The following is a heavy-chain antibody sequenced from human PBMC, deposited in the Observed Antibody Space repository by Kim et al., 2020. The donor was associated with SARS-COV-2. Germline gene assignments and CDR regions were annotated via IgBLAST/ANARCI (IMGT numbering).Heavy chain of an antibody. CDR3: ARVRLFYGYVWGSFPALEY. V-gene: IGHV3-20*04. D-gene: IGHD3-16*01. Sequence: GGSLRLSCAASGFKFDDYAMAWVRQSPGKGLEWVSGINWNGGNTGYADSVKGRFTISRDDAKNSLLLQMNSLRAEDTALYYCARVRLFYGYVWGSFPALEYWGQGTLVTVSS. CDR2: INWNGGNT. CDR1: GFKFDDYA. J-gene: IGHJ4*02.